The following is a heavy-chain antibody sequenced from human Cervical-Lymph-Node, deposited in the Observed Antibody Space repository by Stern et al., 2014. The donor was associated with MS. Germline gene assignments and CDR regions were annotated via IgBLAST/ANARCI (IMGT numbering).Heavy chain of an antibody. D-gene: IGHD3-3*01. CDR2: IYWDDDK. CDR1: GFSLSTSGVG. Sequence: QVTLKESGPTLVKPTQTLTLTCTFSGFSLSTSGVGVGWIRQPPGKALEWLSLIYWDDDKRYNPSLKPRLTITQDTSKNQVVLTMTDMDPMDTATYYCAHRFRVRQDFDFWGQGTLVTVSS. V-gene: IGHV2-5*02. J-gene: IGHJ4*02. CDR3: AHRFRVRQDFDF.